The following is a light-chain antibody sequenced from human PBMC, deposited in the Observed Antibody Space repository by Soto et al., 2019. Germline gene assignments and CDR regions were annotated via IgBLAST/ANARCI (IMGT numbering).Light chain of an antibody. J-gene: IGKJ1*01. CDR1: QSIRSN. V-gene: IGKV3-15*01. CDR2: GAS. CDR3: QQYNNWST. Sequence: EIVMTQSPATLSVSPGERATLSCRASQSIRSNLAWYQRKPGQAPRLLIYGASTRATDIPTRFSGSGSGTEFTLTISSLQSEDFAVYYCQQYNNWSTFGQGTKVEIK.